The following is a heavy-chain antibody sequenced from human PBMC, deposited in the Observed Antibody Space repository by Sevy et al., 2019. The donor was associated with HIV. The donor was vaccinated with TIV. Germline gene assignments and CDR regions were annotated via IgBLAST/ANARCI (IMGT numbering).Heavy chain of an antibody. Sequence: GGSLRLSCEASGFTFSDYFMSWIRQAPGKGLEWISYISSAHSATHYADSVKGRFAISRDNAKNSLYLQMNSLKAEDTAVYFCVGRRYSYAHSRSYSFDYRGQGTLVTVSS. J-gene: IGHJ4*02. V-gene: IGHV3-11*01. CDR1: GFTFSDYF. CDR3: VGRRYSYAHSRSYSFDY. CDR2: ISSAHSAT. D-gene: IGHD5-18*01.